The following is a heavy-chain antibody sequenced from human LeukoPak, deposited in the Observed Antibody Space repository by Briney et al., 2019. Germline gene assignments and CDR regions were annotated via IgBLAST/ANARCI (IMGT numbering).Heavy chain of an antibody. Sequence: GGSLRLSCAASGFTFSSYGMHWVRQAPGKGLEWVAVIWYDGSNKYYADSVKGRFTISRDNSKNTLYLQMNSLRAEDTAVYYCAKDRAGENYYDSSAFDYWGQGSLVTVSS. J-gene: IGHJ4*02. V-gene: IGHV3-30*02. CDR3: AKDRAGENYYDSSAFDY. D-gene: IGHD3-22*01. CDR1: GFTFSSYG. CDR2: IWYDGSNK.